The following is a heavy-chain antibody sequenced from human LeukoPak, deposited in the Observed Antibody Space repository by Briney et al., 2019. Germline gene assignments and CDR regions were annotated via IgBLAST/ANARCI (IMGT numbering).Heavy chain of an antibody. CDR2: ISSSGSTI. CDR1: GFTVISYP. J-gene: IGHJ6*04. D-gene: IGHD3-10*02. Sequence: GGSLRLSCTASGFTVISYPMHWVRQAPGKGLEWVSYISSSGSTIYYADSVKGRFTISRDNDKNSLYLQMNSLRAEDTAVYYCAELGITMIGGVWGKGTTVTISS. CDR3: AELGITMIGGV. V-gene: IGHV3-48*03.